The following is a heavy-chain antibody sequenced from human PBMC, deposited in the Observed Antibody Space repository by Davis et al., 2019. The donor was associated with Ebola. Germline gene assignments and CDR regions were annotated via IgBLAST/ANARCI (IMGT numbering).Heavy chain of an antibody. Sequence: GESLKISCAASGFIFRSYVMSWVRQAPGKGLEWVSTLGTSADTYYADSVKGRFTISRDNSKNTLHLQMNSLRVEDTAIYYCVKDTSNVWFDVWGPGTMVTVSS. CDR2: LGTSADT. CDR3: VKDTSNVWFDV. D-gene: IGHD2-2*01. V-gene: IGHV3-23*01. J-gene: IGHJ3*01. CDR1: GFIFRSYV.